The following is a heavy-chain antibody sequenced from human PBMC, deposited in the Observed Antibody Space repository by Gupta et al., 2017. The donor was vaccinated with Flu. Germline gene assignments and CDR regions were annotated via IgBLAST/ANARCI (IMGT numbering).Heavy chain of an antibody. J-gene: IGHJ3*02. D-gene: IGHD4-23*01. CDR1: GFTFSDHY. CDR2: TRNKANSYTT. V-gene: IGHV3-72*01. CDR3: AREGHGGNSRNAFDI. Sequence: EVQLVESGGGLVQPGGSLRLSCAASGFTFSDHYMDWVRQAPGKGLEWVGRTRNKANSYTTEYAASVKGRFTISRDDSKNSLYLQMNSLKTEDTAVYYCAREGHGGNSRNAFDIWGQGTMVTVSS.